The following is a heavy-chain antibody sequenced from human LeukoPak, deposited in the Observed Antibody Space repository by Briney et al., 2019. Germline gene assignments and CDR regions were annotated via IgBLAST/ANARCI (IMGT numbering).Heavy chain of an antibody. CDR3: ARLRISTWYYFDY. J-gene: IGHJ4*02. CDR2: IYPGDSET. CDR1: GYSFGSYY. V-gene: IGHV5-51*01. D-gene: IGHD6-13*01. Sequence: GESLKISCQGSGYSFGSYYIAWVRQMAGKGLEWMGTIYPGDSETRYSPSFQDQVTISADKSINSAYLQWSSLKASDTAIYYCARLRISTWYYFDYWGLGSLVTVSS.